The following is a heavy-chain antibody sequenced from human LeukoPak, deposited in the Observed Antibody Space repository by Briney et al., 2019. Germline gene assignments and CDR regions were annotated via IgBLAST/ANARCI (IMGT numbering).Heavy chain of an antibody. CDR3: AKSYSSGWYFDY. CDR1: GFTFSSYA. V-gene: IGHV3-23*01. CDR2: ISGSGGST. J-gene: IGHJ4*02. Sequence: PGGSQRLSCAASGFTFSSYAMSWVRQAPGKGLEWVSAISGSGGSTYYADSVKGRFTISRDNSKNTLYLQMNSLRAEDTAVYYCAKSYSSGWYFDYWGQGTLVTVSS. D-gene: IGHD6-19*01.